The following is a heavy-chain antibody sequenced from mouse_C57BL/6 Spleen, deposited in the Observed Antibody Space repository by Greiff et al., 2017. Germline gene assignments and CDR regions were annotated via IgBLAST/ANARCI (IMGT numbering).Heavy chain of an antibody. CDR3: ASYYYGSSYGCAY. CDR1: GFSLTSYA. Sequence: VQRVESGPGLVAPSQSLSITCTVSGFSLTSYAISWVRQPPGKGLEWLGVIWTGGGTNYNSALKSRLGISKDNSKSQVFLKMNSLQTDDTARYYCASYYYGSSYGCAYWGQGTLVTVSA. J-gene: IGHJ3*01. CDR2: IWTGGGT. D-gene: IGHD1-1*01. V-gene: IGHV2-9-1*01.